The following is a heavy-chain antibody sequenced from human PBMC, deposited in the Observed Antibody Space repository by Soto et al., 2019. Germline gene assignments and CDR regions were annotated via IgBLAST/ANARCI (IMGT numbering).Heavy chain of an antibody. V-gene: IGHV4-34*01. Sequence: SETLSLTCAVYGGSFSGYYWSWIRQPPGKGLEWIGEINHSGSTNYNPSLKSRVTISVDTSKNQFSLKLSSVTAADTAVYYCARGAAYCSGGSCLPGHRRDYWGQGTLVTVSS. CDR1: GGSFSGYY. D-gene: IGHD2-15*01. J-gene: IGHJ4*02. CDR3: ARGAAYCSGGSCLPGHRRDY. CDR2: INHSGST.